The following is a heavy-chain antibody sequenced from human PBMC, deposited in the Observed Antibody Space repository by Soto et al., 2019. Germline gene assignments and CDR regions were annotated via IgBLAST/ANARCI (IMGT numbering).Heavy chain of an antibody. Sequence: GWSLRLSCAASGFTFSSYSMSWVRHAPGKGLEWVANINKNGGEKYYVDSVKGRFTISRDNAKNSLYLQMNSLRAEDTAVYYCARPRDKAMVCTWNYWGQGTLPTVSS. J-gene: IGHJ4*02. CDR2: INKNGGEK. CDR1: GFTFSSYS. D-gene: IGHD5-18*01. CDR3: ARPRDKAMVCTWNY. V-gene: IGHV3-7*03.